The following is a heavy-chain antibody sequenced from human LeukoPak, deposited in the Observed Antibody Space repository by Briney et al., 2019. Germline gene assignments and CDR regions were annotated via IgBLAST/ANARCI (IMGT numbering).Heavy chain of an antibody. J-gene: IGHJ4*02. CDR3: ARHLRVGRIAPFDF. CDR2: IYPGDSDT. V-gene: IGHV5-51*01. D-gene: IGHD1-26*01. Sequence: GESXKISCEGSGYWFTSYWIGWVRQMPGKGLEWMGVIYPGDSDTIYSPSFQGQVTISVDKSMRTAYLQWSSLKAADTAIYYCARHLRVGRIAPFDFWGQGTLVTVSS. CDR1: GYWFTSYW.